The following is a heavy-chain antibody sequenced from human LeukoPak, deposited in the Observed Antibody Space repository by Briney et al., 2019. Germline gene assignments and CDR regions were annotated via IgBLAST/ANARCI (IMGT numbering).Heavy chain of an antibody. CDR1: GFTFSSHW. CDR3: ARGPPNYSRSGYVGDY. CDR2: INSDGSST. V-gene: IGHV3-74*01. J-gene: IGHJ4*02. Sequence: PGGSLRLSCAASGFTFSSHWMHWVRQAPGKGLVWASRINSDGSSTSYADSVKGRFTISRDNAKNTLCLRMNSLRAEDTAVYYCARGPPNYSRSGYVGDYRGQGTLVTVSS. D-gene: IGHD6-13*01.